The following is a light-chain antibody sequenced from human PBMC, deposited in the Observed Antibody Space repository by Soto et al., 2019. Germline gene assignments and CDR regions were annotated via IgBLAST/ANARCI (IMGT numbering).Light chain of an antibody. J-gene: IGKJ5*01. Sequence: IRMTQSPSSFSASTGDRVTITCRASQSISDLLAWYQQKPGKAPKLLIYDASSLESGVQSRFSGSGSGTEFTLTIRSLQPDDFATYYCKQYNSPPITFGQGTRLEIK. CDR3: KQYNSPPIT. CDR1: QSISDL. CDR2: DAS. V-gene: IGKV1-5*01.